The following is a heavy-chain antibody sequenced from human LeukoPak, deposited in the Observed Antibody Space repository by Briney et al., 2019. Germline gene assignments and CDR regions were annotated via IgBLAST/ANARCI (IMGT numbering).Heavy chain of an antibody. J-gene: IGHJ6*03. V-gene: IGHV3-48*01. Sequence: GGSLRLSCAASGFTFSSYSMNWVRQAPGKGLEWVSYISSSSSTIYYADSVKGRFTISRDNAKNSLYLQMNSLRAEDTAMYYCAREGIAARLYYYYYMDVWGKGTTVTVSS. CDR2: ISSSSSTI. D-gene: IGHD6-6*01. CDR3: AREGIAARLYYYYYMDV. CDR1: GFTFSSYS.